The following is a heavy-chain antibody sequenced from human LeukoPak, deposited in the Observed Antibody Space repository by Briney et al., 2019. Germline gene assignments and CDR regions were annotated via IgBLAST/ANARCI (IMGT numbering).Heavy chain of an antibody. V-gene: IGHV3-23*01. CDR2: ISVSAGST. CDR1: GGTFSSYA. J-gene: IGHJ4*02. D-gene: IGHD6-13*01. Sequence: ASVKVSCKASGGTFSSYAMSWVRQAPGKGLEWVSAISVSAGSTYYADSVKGRFTIYLQMNSLRAEDTAVYYCATGSVRYSASWYSQEGDYWGQGTLVTVSS. CDR3: ATGSVRYSASWYSQEGDY.